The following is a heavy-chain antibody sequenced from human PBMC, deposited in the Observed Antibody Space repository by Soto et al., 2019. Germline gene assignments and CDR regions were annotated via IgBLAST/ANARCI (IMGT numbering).Heavy chain of an antibody. J-gene: IGHJ4*02. V-gene: IGHV3-30*18. Sequence: QVQLVESGGGVVQPGRSLRLSCAASGFTFSSYGMHWVRQAPGKGLGWVAVISYDGSNKYYADSVKGRFTISRDNSKNTLYLQMNSLRAEDTAVYYCAKGIGSSPLVVDYWGQGTLVTVSS. CDR2: ISYDGSNK. D-gene: IGHD2-8*02. CDR3: AKGIGSSPLVVDY. CDR1: GFTFSSYG.